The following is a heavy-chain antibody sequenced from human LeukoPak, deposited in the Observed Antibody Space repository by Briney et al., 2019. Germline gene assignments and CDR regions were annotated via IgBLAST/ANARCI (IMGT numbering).Heavy chain of an antibody. V-gene: IGHV5-51*01. CDR3: ARAAAAAGTSVSFDY. CDR2: IYTGDSDT. D-gene: IGHD6-13*01. CDR1: GYSFTSYW. Sequence: GESLKISCKGSGYSFTSYWIGWVRQMPGKGLEWMGIIYTGDSDTRYSPSFQGKVTISADKSISTAYLQWSSLKASDTAMYSCARAAAAAGTSVSFDYWGQGTLVTVSS. J-gene: IGHJ4*02.